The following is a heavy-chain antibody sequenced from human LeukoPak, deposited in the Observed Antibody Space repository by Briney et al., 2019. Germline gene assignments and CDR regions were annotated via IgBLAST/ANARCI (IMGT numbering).Heavy chain of an antibody. J-gene: IGHJ4*02. D-gene: IGHD2-15*01. Sequence: KPSETLSLTCTVSGGSIGRSSYYWGWIRQPPGKGLEWIGQIYYRGKTDYNPSLKRRVSIPVDTSKNQCSLKLSSVTAADTAVYYCARVAAKTVEYWGQGTLVTVSS. CDR1: GGSIGRSSYY. CDR2: IYYRGKT. V-gene: IGHV4-39*07. CDR3: ARVAAKTVEY.